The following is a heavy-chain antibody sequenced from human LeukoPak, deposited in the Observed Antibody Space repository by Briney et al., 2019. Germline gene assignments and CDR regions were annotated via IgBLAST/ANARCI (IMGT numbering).Heavy chain of an antibody. CDR3: ARGGIVGATRRAFDI. CDR2: LIPIFGTA. CDR1: GGTFSSYA. D-gene: IGHD1-26*01. Sequence: SVTVSCKASGGTFSSYAISWVRQAPGQGLEWMGGLIPIFGTANYAQKFQGRVTITADESTSTAYMELSSLRSEDTAVYYCARGGIVGATRRAFDIWGQGTMVTVSS. J-gene: IGHJ3*02. V-gene: IGHV1-69*13.